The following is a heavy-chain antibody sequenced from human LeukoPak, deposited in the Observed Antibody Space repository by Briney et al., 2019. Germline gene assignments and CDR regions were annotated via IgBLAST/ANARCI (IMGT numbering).Heavy chain of an antibody. CDR2: ITRGGDYI. D-gene: IGHD3-9*01. Sequence: GGSLSLAGAVSGFTFNTFNMNWVREAPGKGLEWVSSITRGGDYIYYADSARGRFTTYRHDAKNSLSLQLDSLRVEDTAVYYCARGHYDVLAASYKWTPDYWGQGTLVTVSS. V-gene: IGHV3-21*01. J-gene: IGHJ4*02. CDR1: GFTFNTFN. CDR3: ARGHYDVLAASYKWTPDY.